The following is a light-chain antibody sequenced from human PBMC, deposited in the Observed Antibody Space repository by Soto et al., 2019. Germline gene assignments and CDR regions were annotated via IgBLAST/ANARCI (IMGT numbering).Light chain of an antibody. CDR3: SSYRTGGTSPLI. J-gene: IGLJ2*01. V-gene: IGLV2-14*01. Sequence: QSVLTQPASVSGSPGQSITISCTGTSNDVGGHNYVSWFQQHPGKVPKLMIYEVTNRPSGVSNRFSGSKSGYTASLTISGLQAEDEADYYCSSYRTGGTSPLIFGGGTKLTVL. CDR1: SNDVGGHNY. CDR2: EVT.